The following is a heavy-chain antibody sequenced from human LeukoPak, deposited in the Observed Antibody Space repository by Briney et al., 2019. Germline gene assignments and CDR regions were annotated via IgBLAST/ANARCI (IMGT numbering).Heavy chain of an antibody. Sequence: ASVKVSCKASGYTFTSYYMHWVRQAPGQGLEWMGIINPSGGSTSYAQKFQGRVTMTRDTSISTAYMELSRLRSDDTAVYYCARGSAVRIAARPSGYWGQGTLVTVSS. D-gene: IGHD6-6*01. J-gene: IGHJ4*02. CDR1: GYTFTSYY. V-gene: IGHV1-46*01. CDR3: ARGSAVRIAARPSGY. CDR2: INPSGGST.